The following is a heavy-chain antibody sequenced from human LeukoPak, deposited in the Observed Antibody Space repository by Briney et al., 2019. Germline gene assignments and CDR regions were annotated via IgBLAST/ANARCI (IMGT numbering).Heavy chain of an antibody. D-gene: IGHD3-3*01. CDR3: ARSYTHYDFWSGYTYQDYFDP. CDR2: IYAGDST. Sequence: GGSLRLSCAASGFTVSSSYISWVRQAPGKGLEWVSVIYAGDSTYYADSVKGRFIISRDNSKNTVYLQMDSLRAEDTAVYYCARSYTHYDFWSGYTYQDYFDPWGQGTLVTVSS. J-gene: IGHJ5*02. CDR1: GFTVSSSY. V-gene: IGHV3-53*01.